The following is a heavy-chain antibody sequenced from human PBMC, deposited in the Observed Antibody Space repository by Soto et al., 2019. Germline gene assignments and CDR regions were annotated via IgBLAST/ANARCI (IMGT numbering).Heavy chain of an antibody. J-gene: IGHJ2*01. CDR3: ARSPSGGSYYFWYFDL. CDR1: GGSISRSNYY. D-gene: IGHD1-26*01. CDR2: IYYSGST. V-gene: IGHV4-39*01. Sequence: QLQLQESGPGLVKPSETLSLTCTVSGGSISRSNYYWGWIRQPPAKGLEWIGSIYYSGSTYYNPSLKSRVTISVDTSKNRFSLKLSSVTAAGTAVYYCARSPSGGSYYFWYFDLWGRGTLVTVSS.